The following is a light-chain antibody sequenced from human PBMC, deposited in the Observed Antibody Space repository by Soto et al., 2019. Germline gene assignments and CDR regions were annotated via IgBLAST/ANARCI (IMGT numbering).Light chain of an antibody. CDR1: SSDVGSYNL. CDR2: EGS. Sequence: QSALTQPASVSGSPGQSITISCTGTSSDVGSYNLVSWYQQHPGKAPKLMIYEGSKRPSGVSNRFSGSKSGNTASLTISGLQGDDEATYYCSSSTSTSSLVVFGGGTKVTVL. CDR3: SSSTSTSSLVV. J-gene: IGLJ2*01. V-gene: IGLV2-14*02.